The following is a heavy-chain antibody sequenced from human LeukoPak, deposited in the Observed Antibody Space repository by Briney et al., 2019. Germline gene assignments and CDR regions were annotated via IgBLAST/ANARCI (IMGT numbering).Heavy chain of an antibody. J-gene: IGHJ5*02. CDR1: GFTFSSYA. CDR2: ISSSGSTI. D-gene: IGHD4-17*01. V-gene: IGHV3-48*03. CDR3: ARHDYGDYGVGNWFDP. Sequence: GGSLRLSCAASGFTFSSYAMSWVRQAPGKGLEWVSYISSSGSTIYYADSVKGRFTISRDNAKNSLYLQMNSLRAEDTAVYYCARHDYGDYGVGNWFDPWGQGTLVTVSS.